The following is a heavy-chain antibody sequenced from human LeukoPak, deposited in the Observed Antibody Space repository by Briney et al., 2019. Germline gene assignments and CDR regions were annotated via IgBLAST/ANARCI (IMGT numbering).Heavy chain of an antibody. CDR1: GFTFSSYW. CDR2: INSDGSTT. J-gene: IGHJ4*02. V-gene: IGHV3-74*01. D-gene: IGHD1-26*01. CDR3: ARRSSGSPPYYFDY. Sequence: QPGGSLRLSCAASGFTFSSYWMHWVRHAPGKGLVWVSRINSDGSTTNYADSVKGRFTISRDNAKNTLGLQMNSLRAEDTAVYYCARRSSGSPPYYFDYWGQGTLVTVSS.